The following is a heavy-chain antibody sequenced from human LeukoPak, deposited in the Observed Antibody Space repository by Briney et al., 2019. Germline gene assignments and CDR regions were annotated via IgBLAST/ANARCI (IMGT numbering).Heavy chain of an antibody. D-gene: IGHD6-13*01. CDR1: GGSVGGYY. Sequence: SETLSLACAVYGGSVGGYYWGWVRQPPGKGMEWMGEINHGGSTNYNPSLTSRVTISVDTSKHQFSLQLSSVTAADTAVYYCAIENGSLWQQLVLSPSRYYYMDVWGKGTTVTISS. J-gene: IGHJ6*03. V-gene: IGHV4-34*01. CDR2: INHGGST. CDR3: AIENGSLWQQLVLSPSRYYYMDV.